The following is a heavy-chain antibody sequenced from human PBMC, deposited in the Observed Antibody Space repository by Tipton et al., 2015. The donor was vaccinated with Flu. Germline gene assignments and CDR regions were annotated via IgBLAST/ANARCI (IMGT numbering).Heavy chain of an antibody. D-gene: IGHD3-10*01. CDR3: ARVGAVTMVRGLAFDAFDI. J-gene: IGHJ3*02. V-gene: IGHV4-39*07. CDR1: GASISSESYY. Sequence: LRLSCTVSGASISSESYYWGWIRQPPGKGLEWIGNIYLSGSTNYNPSLKSRVTISLDKSKNQFSLNLSSVTAADTAVYYCARVGAVTMVRGLAFDAFDIWGLGTMVAVSS. CDR2: IYLSGST.